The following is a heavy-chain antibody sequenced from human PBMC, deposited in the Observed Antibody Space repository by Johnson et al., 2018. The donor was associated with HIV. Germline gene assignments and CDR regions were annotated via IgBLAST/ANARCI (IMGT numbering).Heavy chain of an antibody. J-gene: IGHJ3*02. Sequence: VQLVESRGGLVQPGGSLRLSCAASGFTFSSYWMSWVRQAPGKGLEWVANIKQDGSEKYYVDSVKGRFTISRDNAKNSLYLQMNSLRAEDTAVYYCTSPRGGLVARDAFDIWGQGTMVTVSS. CDR2: IKQDGSEK. D-gene: IGHD2-15*01. CDR1: GFTFSSYW. V-gene: IGHV3-7*05. CDR3: TSPRGGLVARDAFDI.